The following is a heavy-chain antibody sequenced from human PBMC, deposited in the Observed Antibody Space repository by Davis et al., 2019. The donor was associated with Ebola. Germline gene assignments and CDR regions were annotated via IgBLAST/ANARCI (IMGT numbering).Heavy chain of an antibody. Sequence: ASVKVSCKASGFTFTSSAVHWVRQAPGQGPEWMGWINPNSGGTNYAQKFQGRVTMTRDTSISTAYMELSRLRSDDTAVYYCASGVFDQEWLRFRASWYFDYWGQGTLVTVSS. V-gene: IGHV1-2*02. D-gene: IGHD5-12*01. CDR2: INPNSGGT. CDR1: GFTFTSSA. J-gene: IGHJ4*02. CDR3: ASGVFDQEWLRFRASWYFDY.